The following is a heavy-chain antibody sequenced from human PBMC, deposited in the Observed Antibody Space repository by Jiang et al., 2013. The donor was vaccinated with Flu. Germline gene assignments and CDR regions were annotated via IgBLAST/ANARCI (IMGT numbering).Heavy chain of an antibody. CDR2: INPTAGGT. V-gene: IGHV1-46*01. CDR3: AGSRGATGWYWAFDF. CDR1: GYSFPNYY. Sequence: SGAEVKQPGDSVRISCEASGYSFPNYYIHWVRRAPGQGLEWMGIINPTAGGTTFAQKFQGRVTMTSDTSTSTVYMGLSDLTFEDTAIYYCAGSRGATGWYWAFDFWGQGTLVTVSS. J-gene: IGHJ4*02. D-gene: IGHD6-19*01.